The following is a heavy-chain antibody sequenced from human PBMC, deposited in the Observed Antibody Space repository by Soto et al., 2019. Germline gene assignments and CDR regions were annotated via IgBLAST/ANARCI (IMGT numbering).Heavy chain of an antibody. J-gene: IGHJ4*02. CDR2: IIPILGIA. CDR3: ATLTPGVPSRWLLYRDY. D-gene: IGHD3-3*01. Sequence: SVKVSCKASGGTFSSYTISWVRQAPGQGLEWMGRIIPILGIANYAQKFQGRVTITADKSTSTAYMELSSLRSEDTAVYYCATLTPGVPSRWLLYRDYWGQGTLVTVSS. V-gene: IGHV1-69*02. CDR1: GGTFSSYT.